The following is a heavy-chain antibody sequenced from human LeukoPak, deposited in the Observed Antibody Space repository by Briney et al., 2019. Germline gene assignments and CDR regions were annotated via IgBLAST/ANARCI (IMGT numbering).Heavy chain of an antibody. J-gene: IGHJ4*02. CDR1: GGSFSGDY. CDR3: ARSSGWYWQGPVRLDFNY. Sequence: PSETLSLTCAVYGGSFSGDYWSWIRQPPGKGLEWIGEINHSGSTNYNPSLKSRVTISVDTSKNQFSLKLSSVTAADTAVYYCARSSGWYWQGPVRLDFNYWGQGTLVTVSS. D-gene: IGHD6-19*01. CDR2: INHSGST. V-gene: IGHV4-34*01.